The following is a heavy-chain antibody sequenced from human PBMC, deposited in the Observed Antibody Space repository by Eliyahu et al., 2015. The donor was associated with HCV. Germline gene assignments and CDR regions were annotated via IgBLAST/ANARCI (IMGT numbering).Heavy chain of an antibody. CDR1: GFSLSTPGES. CDR2: IDWEGDA. CDR3: ARTQAGPLSSYYSDY. D-gene: IGHD6-19*01. J-gene: IGHJ4*02. V-gene: IGHV2-70*20. Sequence: QVTLRESGPALVKPTQTLTLTCTFSGFSLSTPGESVSWVRRPPGRALEWLALIDWEGDAYYNVSLRARLTISRDTSRGRVVLTLDNMDPADTATYYCARTQAGPLSSYYSDYWGQGALVTVSS.